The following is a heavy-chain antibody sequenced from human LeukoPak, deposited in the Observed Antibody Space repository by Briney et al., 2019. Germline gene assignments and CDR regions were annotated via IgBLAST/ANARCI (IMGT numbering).Heavy chain of an antibody. V-gene: IGHV1-69*04. J-gene: IGHJ4*02. CDR2: IIPILGIA. CDR1: GGTFSSYA. D-gene: IGHD3-3*02. Sequence: ASVKVSCKASGGTFSSYAISWVRQAPGQGLEWMGRIIPILGIANYAQKFQGRVTITADKSTSTAYMELSSLRSEDTAVYYCAKEKSVGRFSIASTGDYWGQGTLVTVSS. CDR3: AKEKSVGRFSIASTGDY.